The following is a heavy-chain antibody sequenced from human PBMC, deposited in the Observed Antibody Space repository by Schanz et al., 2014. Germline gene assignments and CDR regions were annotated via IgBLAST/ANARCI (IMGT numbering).Heavy chain of an antibody. CDR2: LYTGGST. CDR1: GFSISDHT. J-gene: IGHJ3*01. Sequence: EVQLVESGGGLVQPGGSLRLSCAASGFSISDHTMRWDRQAPGKGLECVSVLYTGGSTFYAESVRGRFFISRDSSKNTLFLHMNSLRAEDTAVYYCVRDAGRDGYNLAFDVWGQGTLVTVSS. V-gene: IGHV3-66*01. D-gene: IGHD1-1*01. CDR3: VRDAGRDGYNLAFDV.